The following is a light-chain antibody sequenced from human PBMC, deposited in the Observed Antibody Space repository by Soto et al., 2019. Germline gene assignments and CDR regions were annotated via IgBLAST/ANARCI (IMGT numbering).Light chain of an antibody. Sequence: EIVMTQSPGTLSLSPGERATLSCRASQSVSSSYLAWYQQKPGQAPRLLIYGASTRPTDIPARFSGSGSGTDFTLTISRLEPEDFAVYYCQQRSNWPLTFGQGTRLEIK. V-gene: IGKV3D-20*02. J-gene: IGKJ5*01. CDR2: GAS. CDR1: QSVSSSY. CDR3: QQRSNWPLT.